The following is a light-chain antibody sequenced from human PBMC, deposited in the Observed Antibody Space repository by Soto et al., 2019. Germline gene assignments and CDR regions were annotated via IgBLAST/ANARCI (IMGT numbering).Light chain of an antibody. Sequence: IQMTQSPSTLSASVGDRVTITCRSSQDIRDDLSWYQQKAGKAPKLLIYDASSLYSGVPSRFSGGGSGTDFTLTISTLQPEYFATYYCQQSYSTPTLGPGTKVDIK. CDR1: QDIRDD. J-gene: IGKJ3*01. V-gene: IGKV1-39*01. CDR3: QQSYSTPT. CDR2: DAS.